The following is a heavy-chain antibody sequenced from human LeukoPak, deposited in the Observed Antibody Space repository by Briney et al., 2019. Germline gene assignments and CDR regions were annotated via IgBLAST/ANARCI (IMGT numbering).Heavy chain of an antibody. Sequence: PGGSLRLSCAASGFTFSTYAVIWVRQAPGKGLEWVSAIGGSGTSTFYADSVKGRFTISRDNSKNTLYLQMNSLRAEDTAVYYCAKTSQGHPPYYCSMDVWGQGTTVTVSS. CDR1: GFTFSTYA. CDR2: IGGSGTST. V-gene: IGHV3-23*01. CDR3: AKTSQGHPPYYCSMDV. J-gene: IGHJ6*02.